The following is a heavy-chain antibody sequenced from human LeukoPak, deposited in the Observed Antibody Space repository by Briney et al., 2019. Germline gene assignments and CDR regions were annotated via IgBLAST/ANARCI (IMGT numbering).Heavy chain of an antibody. J-gene: IGHJ4*02. CDR2: ISGGFST. CDR3: ARGYKGSGWYGGGSDY. CDR1: GFTFSSYT. D-gene: IGHD6-19*01. V-gene: IGHV3-21*04. Sequence: GGSLRLSCAASGFTFSSYTMNWVRQAPGKGLEWVSGISGGFSTYYADSVKGRFTISRDNAKNSLYLQMNSLRAEDTAVYYCARGYKGSGWYGGGSDYWGQGTLVTVSS.